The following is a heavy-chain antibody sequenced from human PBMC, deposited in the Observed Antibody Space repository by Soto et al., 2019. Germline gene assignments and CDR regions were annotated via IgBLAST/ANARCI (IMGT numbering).Heavy chain of an antibody. CDR3: ASQYYDFWSGYYLGMDV. CDR1: GGSISSSSYY. V-gene: IGHV4-39*01. CDR2: IYYSGST. J-gene: IGHJ6*02. D-gene: IGHD3-3*01. Sequence: PSETLSLTCTASGGSISSSSYYWGWIRQPPGKGLEWIGSIYYSGSTYYNPSLKSRVTISVDTSKNQFSLKLSSVTAADTAVYYCASQYYDFWSGYYLGMDVWGQGTTVTVSS.